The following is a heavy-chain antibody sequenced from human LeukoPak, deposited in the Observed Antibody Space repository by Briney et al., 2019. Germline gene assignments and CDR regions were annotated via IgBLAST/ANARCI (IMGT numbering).Heavy chain of an antibody. Sequence: GGSLRLSCGASGFSFTTYWMGWVRQAPGKGLEWLSYISGNGGVIQYADSVKGRFTISRDNAKNLLYLQMDSLRVEDTAIYYCARDPRTVRIWGQGTLVTVSS. CDR2: ISGNGGVI. V-gene: IGHV3-48*04. J-gene: IGHJ4*02. CDR3: ARDPRTVRI. D-gene: IGHD1-1*01. CDR1: GFSFTTYW.